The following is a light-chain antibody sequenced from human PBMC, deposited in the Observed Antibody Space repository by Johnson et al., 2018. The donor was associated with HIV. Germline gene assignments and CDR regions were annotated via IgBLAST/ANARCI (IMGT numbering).Light chain of an antibody. CDR3: GIWDSRLSVGV. CDR1: SSNIGNNY. Sequence: QSVLTQPPSVSAAPGQKVTISCSGSSSNIGNNYVSWYQQLPGTAPKLLIYDNNKRPSGIPDRFSGSKSGTSATLGITGLQTGDEADYSCGIWDSRLSVGVFGTGTKVTVL. J-gene: IGLJ1*01. CDR2: DNN. V-gene: IGLV1-51*01.